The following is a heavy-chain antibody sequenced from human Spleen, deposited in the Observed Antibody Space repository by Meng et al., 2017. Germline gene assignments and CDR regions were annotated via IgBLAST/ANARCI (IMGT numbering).Heavy chain of an antibody. Sequence: ASVKVSCKASGYTFTGHYIHWVRQAPGQGLEWMGWINPNSGGTNYPQKFQGRVTMTRDTSISTTHMELSRLTSDDTAVYYCARGYSYGYYFDYWGQGTLVTVSS. CDR2: INPNSGGT. D-gene: IGHD5-18*01. J-gene: IGHJ4*02. CDR1: GYTFTGHY. V-gene: IGHV1-2*02. CDR3: ARGYSYGYYFDY.